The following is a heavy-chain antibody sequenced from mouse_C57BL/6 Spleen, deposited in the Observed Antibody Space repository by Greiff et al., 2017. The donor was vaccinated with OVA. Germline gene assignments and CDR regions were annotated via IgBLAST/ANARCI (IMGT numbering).Heavy chain of an antibody. V-gene: IGHV1-26*01. CDR1: GYTFTDYY. J-gene: IGHJ2*01. CDR2: INPNNGGT. CDR3: GRRYYFDD. Sequence: EVQLQQSGPELVKPGASVKISCKASGYTFTDYYMNWVKQSHGKSLEWIGDINPNNGGTSYNQKFKGKATLTVDKSSSTAYMELRSLTSEDSAVYYCGRRYYFDDWGQGTTLTVSS.